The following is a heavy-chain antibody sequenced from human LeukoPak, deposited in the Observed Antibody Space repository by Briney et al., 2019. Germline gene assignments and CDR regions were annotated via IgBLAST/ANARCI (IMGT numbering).Heavy chain of an antibody. CDR2: IYYSGST. CDR1: GGSISSGGYY. D-gene: IGHD3-9*01. J-gene: IGHJ5*02. Sequence: SETLSLTCTVSGGSISSGGYYWSWIPQHPGKGLEWIGYIYYSGSTYNNPSLKSRVTISVDTSKNQFSLKLSSVTAADTAVYYCARFHYDILTGYYPSRHRENSVNWFDPWGQGTLVAVSS. CDR3: ARFHYDILTGYYPSRHRENSVNWFDP. V-gene: IGHV4-31*03.